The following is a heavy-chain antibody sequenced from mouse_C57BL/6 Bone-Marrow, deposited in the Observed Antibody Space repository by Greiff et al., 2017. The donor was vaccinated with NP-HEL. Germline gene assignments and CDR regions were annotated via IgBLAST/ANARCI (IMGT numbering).Heavy chain of an antibody. CDR3: ARLAIYDGY. D-gene: IGHD2-3*01. CDR2: FYIGNGYT. J-gene: IGHJ2*01. CDR1: GYTFTSYG. V-gene: IGHV1-58*01. Sequence: VQLQQSGAELVRPGSSVSLSCKTSGYTFTSYGINWVKQRPGQGLEWMGYFYIGNGYTEYNEQFKGKATLPSHTSSSTAYMQLSSLTSEDSAIYFCARLAIYDGYWGQGTTLTVSS.